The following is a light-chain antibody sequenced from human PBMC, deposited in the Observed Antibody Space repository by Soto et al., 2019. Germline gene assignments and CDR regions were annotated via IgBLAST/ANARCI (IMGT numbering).Light chain of an antibody. CDR2: DVS. CDR1: QDIRGA. Sequence: IQGTQSPPSLSASVGDRVTITCRASQDIRGALAWYQQKPGKAPKLLIYDVSTLESGVPSRFSGSGSGTEFTLTITSLQPEDFGTYYCQQFNSYPITFGHGTRLEIK. V-gene: IGKV1-13*02. J-gene: IGKJ5*01. CDR3: QQFNSYPIT.